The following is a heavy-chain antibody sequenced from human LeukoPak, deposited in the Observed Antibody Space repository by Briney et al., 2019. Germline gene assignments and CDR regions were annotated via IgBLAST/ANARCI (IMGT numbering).Heavy chain of an antibody. Sequence: GGSLRLSCAASGFIFSTYAMSWVRQAPGKGLEWVSSISASGGSTYYADSVKGRFSISRDNSRNTLYLQMNSLRAEDTAVYYCAKGGVVTRLGWSDPWGQGTLVTVSS. D-gene: IGHD4-23*01. CDR1: GFIFSTYA. CDR2: ISASGGST. CDR3: AKGGVVTRLGWSDP. V-gene: IGHV3-23*01. J-gene: IGHJ5*02.